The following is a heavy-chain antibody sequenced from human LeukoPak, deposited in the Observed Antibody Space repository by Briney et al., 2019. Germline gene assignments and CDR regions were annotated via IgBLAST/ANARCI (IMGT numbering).Heavy chain of an antibody. V-gene: IGHV3-30*02. CDR2: INSDESNK. CDR1: GFTFSSYG. Sequence: PGVSVRLSCAASGFTFSSYGRHWVRQAPGKGLEWVAFINSDESNKYYADSVKGRFTISRDNSKNTLYLQMNSLRAEDTAVYYCAKETYGDYGAFDYWGPGTPVS. CDR3: AKETYGDYGAFDY. D-gene: IGHD4-17*01. J-gene: IGHJ4*02.